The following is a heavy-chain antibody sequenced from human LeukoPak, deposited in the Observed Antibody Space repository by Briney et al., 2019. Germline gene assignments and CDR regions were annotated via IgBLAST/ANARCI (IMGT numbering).Heavy chain of an antibody. Sequence: PSETLSLTCTVSGGSISSSSYYWGWIRQPPGKGLEWIGSIYYSGSTYYNPSLKSRVTISVDTSKNQVLLKLSSVTAADTAMYYCARIIIEGPIRWFDPWGQGTLVTVSS. D-gene: IGHD1-26*01. CDR1: GGSISSSSYY. V-gene: IGHV4-39*06. CDR3: ARIIIEGPIRWFDP. CDR2: IYYSGST. J-gene: IGHJ5*02.